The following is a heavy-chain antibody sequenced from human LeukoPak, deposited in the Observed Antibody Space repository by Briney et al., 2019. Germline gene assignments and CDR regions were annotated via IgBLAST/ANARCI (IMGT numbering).Heavy chain of an antibody. V-gene: IGHV4-39*07. D-gene: IGHD3-9*01. J-gene: IGHJ4*02. CDR3: AREGFPFKVLTGYFDY. CDR1: GGSISSSSYY. CDR2: IYYSGST. Sequence: PSETLSLTCTVSGGSISSSSYYWGWIRQPPGKGLEWIGSIYYSGSTYYNPSLKRRVTISVDTSKNQFSLKLSSVTAADTAVYYCAREGFPFKVLTGYFDYWGQGTLVTVSS.